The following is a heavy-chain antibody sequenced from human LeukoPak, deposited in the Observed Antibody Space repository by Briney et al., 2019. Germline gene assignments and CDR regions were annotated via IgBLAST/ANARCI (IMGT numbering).Heavy chain of an antibody. CDR3: ARTDSSSWYPNWFGP. CDR1: GFTFSDYY. CDR2: ISSSGSTI. Sequence: GGSLRLSCATSGFTFSDYYMSWIRQAPGKGLEWVSYISSSGSTIYYADSVKGRITLSRENAKNSLYLQMNSLRAEDTAVYYCARTDSSSWYPNWFGPWGQGTLVTVSS. J-gene: IGHJ5*02. D-gene: IGHD6-13*01. V-gene: IGHV3-11*01.